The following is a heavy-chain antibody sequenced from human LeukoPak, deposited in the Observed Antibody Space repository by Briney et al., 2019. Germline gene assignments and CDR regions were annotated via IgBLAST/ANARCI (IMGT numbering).Heavy chain of an antibody. Sequence: GGSLRLSCAASGVTFSNLWMSWVRQAPGKGLEWLANIKHDGNEKYYVDSVKGRFTISRDNAKNSLYLQMNSLRAEDTAVYYCARVAATYSLFDYWGQGTLVTVSS. V-gene: IGHV3-7*01. J-gene: IGHJ4*02. CDR1: GVTFSNLW. CDR3: ARVAATYSLFDY. CDR2: IKHDGNEK. D-gene: IGHD6-25*01.